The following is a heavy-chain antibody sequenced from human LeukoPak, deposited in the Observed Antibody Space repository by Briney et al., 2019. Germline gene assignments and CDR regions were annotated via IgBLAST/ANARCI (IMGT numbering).Heavy chain of an antibody. V-gene: IGHV1-8*01. D-gene: IGHD3-9*01. CDR3: ARANYDILTGSPGGGAFDI. Sequence: ASVKVSCKASGYTFTSYDINWVRQATGQGLEWMGWMNPNSGNTGYAQKFQGRVTMTRTTSISTAYMELSSLRSEDTAVYYCARANYDILTGSPGGGAFDIWGQGTMVTVSS. J-gene: IGHJ3*02. CDR1: GYTFTSYD. CDR2: MNPNSGNT.